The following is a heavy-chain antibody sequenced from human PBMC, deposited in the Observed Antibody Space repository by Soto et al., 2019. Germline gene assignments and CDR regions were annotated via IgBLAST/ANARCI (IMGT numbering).Heavy chain of an antibody. J-gene: IGHJ6*02. Sequence: QAQLVQSGTEVMKPGASVTVSCKASGYSFASYGVSWLRHAPGQALEWMGWSSPDNVTPMCAQKLQGRVSMTTDTSTSTAYIEMRRLRSDDTAVYYCARSEREVPYYGMDVWGQWTTVTVAS. CDR3: ARSEREVPYYGMDV. V-gene: IGHV1-18*04. CDR1: GYSFASYG. CDR2: SSPDNVTP. D-gene: IGHD1-1*01.